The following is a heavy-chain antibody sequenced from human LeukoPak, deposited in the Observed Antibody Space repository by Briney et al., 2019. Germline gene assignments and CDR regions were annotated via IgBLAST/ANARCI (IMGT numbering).Heavy chain of an antibody. D-gene: IGHD3-22*01. V-gene: IGHV4-30-4*01. CDR3: ARPYYYDSRIDP. J-gene: IGHJ5*02. CDR1: GGSISSGDYY. Sequence: TSETLSLTCTVSGGSISSGDYYWSWIRQPPGKGLEWIAYMFYSGSTYYNPSLKSRVTMSADTSKNQLSLKLSSVTAADTAVYYCARPYYYDSRIDPWGQGILVTVSS. CDR2: MFYSGST.